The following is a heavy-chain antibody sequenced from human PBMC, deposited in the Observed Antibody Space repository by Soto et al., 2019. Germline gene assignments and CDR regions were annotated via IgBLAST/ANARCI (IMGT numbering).Heavy chain of an antibody. J-gene: IGHJ3*02. Sequence: QVQLQESGPGLVKPSETLSLTCTVSGGSVSTYYWSWIRQPPGKGLEWIAYIYYSGSTSYNPSLEIRVTIAVDTSKNRFSLKLSSVTAADAAVYYCARTYDDSGPNSGGYGFDIWGQGTMVTVSS. CDR2: IYYSGST. D-gene: IGHD3-22*01. V-gene: IGHV4-59*02. CDR1: GGSVSTYY. CDR3: ARTYDDSGPNSGGYGFDI.